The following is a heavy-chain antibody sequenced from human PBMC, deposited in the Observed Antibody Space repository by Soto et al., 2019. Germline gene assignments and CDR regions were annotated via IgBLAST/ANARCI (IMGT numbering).Heavy chain of an antibody. CDR2: ISYDGSNK. CDR3: AKDQGCSGGSCYPWYFDY. D-gene: IGHD2-15*01. V-gene: IGHV3-30*18. J-gene: IGHJ4*02. CDR1: GFTFSSYG. Sequence: QVQLVESGGGVVQPGRSLRLSCAASGFTFSSYGMHWVRQAPGKGLEWVAVISYDGSNKYYADSVKGRFTISRDNSKNTLYLRMNSLRAEDTAVYYCAKDQGCSGGSCYPWYFDYWGQGTLVTVSS.